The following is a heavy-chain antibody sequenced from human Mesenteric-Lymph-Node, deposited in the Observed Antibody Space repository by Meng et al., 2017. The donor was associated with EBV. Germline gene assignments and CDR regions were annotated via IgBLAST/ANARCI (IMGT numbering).Heavy chain of an antibody. J-gene: IGHJ4*02. D-gene: IGHD3-22*01. Sequence: QITLKESGPTLVKPKQTLTLTCTFSGSSLSTSGVGVGWIRQPPGKALEWLALIYWDDDKRYSPSLKSRLTITKDTSKNQVVLTMTNMDPVDTATYYCAHSYYYDSSGYYYDRYYFDYWGQGTLVTVSS. V-gene: IGHV2-5*02. CDR3: AHSYYYDSSGYYYDRYYFDY. CDR2: IYWDDDK. CDR1: GSSLSTSGVG.